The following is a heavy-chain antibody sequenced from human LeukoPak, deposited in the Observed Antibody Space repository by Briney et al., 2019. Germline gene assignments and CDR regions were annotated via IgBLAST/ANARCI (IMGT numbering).Heavy chain of an antibody. D-gene: IGHD3-16*01. CDR1: GFTFGDSA. CDR3: AKGGNNAPLDY. J-gene: IGHJ4*02. Sequence: GGSLRLSCAAAGFTFGDSAMTWVRQARGKGVEWISAISAGGGVTIYADSAQDRFTMSRDNSRNTLYLQMNSLRIDDTAIYYCAKGGNNAPLDYWGQGTLVTVSS. CDR2: ISAGGGVT. V-gene: IGHV3-23*01.